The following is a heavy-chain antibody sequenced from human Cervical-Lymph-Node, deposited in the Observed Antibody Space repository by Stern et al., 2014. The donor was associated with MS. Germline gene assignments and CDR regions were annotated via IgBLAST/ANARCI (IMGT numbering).Heavy chain of an antibody. D-gene: IGHD1-7*01. J-gene: IGHJ4*02. V-gene: IGHV1-3*01. CDR2: INAGNGNT. CDR3: ARGQYRGGITGTIYY. CDR1: GYTFTSYA. Sequence: QMQLVQSGAEVKKPGASVKVSCKASGYTFTSYAMHWVRQAPGQRLEWMGWINAGNGNTKYSQKFQARITITRDTSASTAYMELSSLRSEDTAVYYCARGQYRGGITGTIYYWGQGTLVTVSS.